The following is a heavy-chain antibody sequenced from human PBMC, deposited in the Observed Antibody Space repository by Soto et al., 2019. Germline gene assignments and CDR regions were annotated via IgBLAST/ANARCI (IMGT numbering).Heavy chain of an antibody. J-gene: IGHJ4*02. Sequence: PGGSLRLSCAASGFTFSSYGMHWVRQAPGKGLEWVAVIWYDGSNKYYADSVKGRFTISRDNSKNTLYLQMNSLRAEDTAVYYCARDSPYDSSGYLDYWGQGTLVTVSS. CDR3: ARDSPYDSSGYLDY. CDR1: GFTFSSYG. CDR2: IWYDGSNK. D-gene: IGHD3-22*01. V-gene: IGHV3-33*01.